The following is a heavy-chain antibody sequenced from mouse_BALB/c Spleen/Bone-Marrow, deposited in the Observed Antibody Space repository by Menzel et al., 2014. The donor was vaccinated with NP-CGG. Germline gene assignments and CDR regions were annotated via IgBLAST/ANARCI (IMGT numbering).Heavy chain of an antibody. J-gene: IGHJ3*01. CDR2: IRSKSNNYAT. Sequence: EVKLEGSGGGLVQPKGSLKLSCAASGFTFNTYAMNWVRRAPGKGLEWVARIRSKSNNYATYYADSVKDRFTISRDDSQSMLHLQMNNLKTEDTAMYYCVRQNYDYAWFAYWGQGTLVTVSA. D-gene: IGHD2-4*01. CDR1: GFTFNTYA. V-gene: IGHV10-1*02. CDR3: VRQNYDYAWFAY.